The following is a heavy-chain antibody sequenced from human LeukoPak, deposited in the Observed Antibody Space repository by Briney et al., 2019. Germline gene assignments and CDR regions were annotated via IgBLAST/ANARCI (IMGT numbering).Heavy chain of an antibody. J-gene: IGHJ4*02. CDR1: GYSISSGYY. V-gene: IGHV4-38-2*02. D-gene: IGHD5-24*01. CDR3: ARDSSRRDGYNY. CDR2: IYHSGST. Sequence: SETLSLTCTVSGYSISSGYYWGWIRQPPGKGLEWIGSIYHSGSTYYNPSLKSRVTISVDTSKNQFSLKLSSVTAADTAVYYCARDSSRRDGYNYWGQGTLVTVSS.